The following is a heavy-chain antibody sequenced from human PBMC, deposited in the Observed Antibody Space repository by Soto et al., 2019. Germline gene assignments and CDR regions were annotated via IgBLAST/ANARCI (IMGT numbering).Heavy chain of an antibody. J-gene: IGHJ4*02. CDR2: ISTDGSST. D-gene: IGHD2-2*01. V-gene: IGHV3-74*01. CDR1: GFTFSTYW. Sequence: EVQLVESGGGLVQPGGSLRLSCAATGFTFSTYWMHWVRQGPGKGLVWVSRISTDGSSTTYADSVKGRFTISRDNAKNTLYLHMNRLRAEDTAVYYCARAAGSNHPFEYWGQGSLVTVSS. CDR3: ARAAGSNHPFEY.